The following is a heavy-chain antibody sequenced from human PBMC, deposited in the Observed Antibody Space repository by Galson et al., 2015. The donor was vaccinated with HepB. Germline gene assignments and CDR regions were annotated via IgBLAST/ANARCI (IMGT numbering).Heavy chain of an antibody. D-gene: IGHD2-2*01. CDR2: INSDGSST. CDR3: ARVIRGYCSSTSCYGANWFDP. J-gene: IGHJ5*02. V-gene: IGHV3-74*01. Sequence: SLRLSCAASGFTFSSYWMHWVRQAPGKGLVWVSRINSDGSSTSYADSVKGRFTISRDNAKNTLYLQMNSLRAEDTAVYYCARVIRGYCSSTSCYGANWFDPWGQGTLVTVSS. CDR1: GFTFSSYW.